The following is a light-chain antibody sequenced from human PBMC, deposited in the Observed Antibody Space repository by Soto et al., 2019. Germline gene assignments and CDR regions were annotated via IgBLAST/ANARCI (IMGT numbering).Light chain of an antibody. Sequence: DIQMTQSPSTLSASVRDRVTITCRASQTISSWLAWFQQRPGRDPKFLIYKASSLKNGVPLRFSGSGSGTQFTLTNSSLQPDDFAAYYCQQYDSYSITFGGGTKVDIK. CDR2: KAS. CDR3: QQYDSYSIT. V-gene: IGKV1-5*03. CDR1: QTISSW. J-gene: IGKJ4*01.